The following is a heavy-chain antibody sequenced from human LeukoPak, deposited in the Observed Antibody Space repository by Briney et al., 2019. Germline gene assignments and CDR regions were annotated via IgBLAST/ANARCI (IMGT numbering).Heavy chain of an antibody. Sequence: PSQTLSLTCTVSGRSISSGGFYWSSIRQHPGKGLEWIVYIYYSGNTYYNPSLKSRVTISVDTSKNQFSLKLSSVTAADTAVYYCAGGRGGGYGYYYGVDVWGQGTTVTVSS. CDR1: GRSISSGGFY. CDR2: IYYSGNT. J-gene: IGHJ6*02. D-gene: IGHD5-18*01. V-gene: IGHV4-31*03. CDR3: AGGRGGGYGYYYGVDV.